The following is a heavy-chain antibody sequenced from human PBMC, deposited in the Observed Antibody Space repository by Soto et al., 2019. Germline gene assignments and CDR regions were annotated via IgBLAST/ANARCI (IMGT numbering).Heavy chain of an antibody. J-gene: IGHJ6*02. CDR1: GYSVSSSDYY. CDR3: APLSVSRSGPYGINV. CDR2: MLYSGLT. Sequence: PSETLSLTCSVSGYSVSSSDYYWAWIRQPPGKGLEWIGSMLYSGLTYYNPSLKSRVTLSVDTSKNQFSVRLNSVTASDTAVYYCAPLSVSRSGPYGINVWGQGTTVTVSS. V-gene: IGHV4-39*01. D-gene: IGHD2-15*01.